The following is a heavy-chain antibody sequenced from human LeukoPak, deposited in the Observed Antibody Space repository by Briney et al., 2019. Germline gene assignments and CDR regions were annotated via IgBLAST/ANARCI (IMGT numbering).Heavy chain of an antibody. J-gene: IGHJ4*02. Sequence: PGGSLRLSCAASGFTFDDYAMHWVRQAPGKGLEWVSGISWNSGSIGYADSVKGRFTISRDNAKNSLYLQMNSLRAEDTAVYYCAREMSYGDCFDYWGQGTLVTVSS. CDR1: GFTFDDYA. CDR3: AREMSYGDCFDY. V-gene: IGHV3-9*01. D-gene: IGHD4-17*01. CDR2: ISWNSGSI.